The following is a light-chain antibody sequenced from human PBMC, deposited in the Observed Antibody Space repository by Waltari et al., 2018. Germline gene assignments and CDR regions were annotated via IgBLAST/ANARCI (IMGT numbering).Light chain of an antibody. Sequence: QSALTQPASVSGSPGQSITISCTGTSSDVGAYNYVSWYQQHPGTAPKLMIYEVSNRPSGVSDRFSGSKSGNTASLTISGLQAEDEAYYYCSSYTSGSTLWVFGGGTKLTVL. CDR3: SSYTSGSTLWV. CDR1: SSDVGAYNY. J-gene: IGLJ3*02. V-gene: IGLV2-14*01. CDR2: EVS.